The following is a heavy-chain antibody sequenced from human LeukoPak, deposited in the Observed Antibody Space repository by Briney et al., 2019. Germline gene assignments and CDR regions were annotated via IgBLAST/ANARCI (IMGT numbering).Heavy chain of an antibody. CDR1: GGSFSGYY. D-gene: IGHD3-10*01. J-gene: IGHJ4*02. CDR3: ARAYYGSGSFFDY. CDR2: INHSGST. V-gene: IGHV4-34*01. Sequence: SETLSLTCAVYGGSFSGYYWSWIRQPPGKGLEWIGEINHSGSTNYYPSLKSRVTISVDTSKNQFSLKLSSVTAADTAVYYCARAYYGSGSFFDYWGQGTLVTVSS.